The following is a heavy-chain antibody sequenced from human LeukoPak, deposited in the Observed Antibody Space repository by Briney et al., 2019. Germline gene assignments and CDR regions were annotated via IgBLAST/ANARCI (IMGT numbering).Heavy chain of an antibody. CDR3: ARGQDSNYYYGMDV. CDR1: GGSISSGDYY. D-gene: IGHD2-21*01. Sequence: PSETLSLTCTVSGGSISSGDYYWSWIRQPPGKGLEWIGYIYYSGSTYYNPSLKGRVTISVDTSKNQFSLKLSSVTAADTAVYYCARGQDSNYYYGMDVWGQGTTVTVSS. CDR2: IYYSGST. V-gene: IGHV4-30-4*01. J-gene: IGHJ6*02.